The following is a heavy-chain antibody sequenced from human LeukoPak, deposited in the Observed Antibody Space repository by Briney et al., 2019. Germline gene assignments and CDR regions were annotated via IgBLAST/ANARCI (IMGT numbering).Heavy chain of an antibody. V-gene: IGHV5-51*01. CDR3: ARQRGCSGGSCYAEFDY. D-gene: IGHD2-15*01. Sequence: GESLKISCQGSGHSFTTHWIGWVRQMPGKGLEWMGIIYPDDSDIRYSPPFQGQVTISADRSISTAYLQRSSLKASDTAMYYCARQRGCSGGSCYAEFDYWGQGTPVTVSS. J-gene: IGHJ4*02. CDR1: GHSFTTHW. CDR2: IYPDDSDI.